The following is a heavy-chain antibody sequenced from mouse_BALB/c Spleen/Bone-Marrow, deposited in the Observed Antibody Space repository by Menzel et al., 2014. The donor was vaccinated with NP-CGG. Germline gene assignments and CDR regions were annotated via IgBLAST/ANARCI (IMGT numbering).Heavy chain of an antibody. CDR3: ASTITTVVAEDAMDY. CDR2: ISSGGSYT. D-gene: IGHD1-1*01. J-gene: IGHJ4*01. V-gene: IGHV5-6*01. CDR1: GFTFSSYG. Sequence: EVNVVESGGDLVKPEGSLKLSCAASGFTFSSYGMSWVRQTPDKRLEWVATISSGGSYTYYPDSVKGRFTISRDNAKNTLYLQMSSLKSEDTAMYYCASTITTVVAEDAMDYWGQGTSVTVSS.